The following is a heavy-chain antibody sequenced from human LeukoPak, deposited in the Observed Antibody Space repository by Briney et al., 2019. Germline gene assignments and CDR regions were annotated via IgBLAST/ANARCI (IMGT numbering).Heavy chain of an antibody. Sequence: ASVKVSCKASGYTFTNYGIIWVRQAPGQGLEWLGWVSAYSGNTNYAQKLQGRVTMTTDTSTSTASMELRSLRSDDTAVYYCAISLRGVIHYFDYWGQGTLVTVSS. CDR1: GYTFTNYG. V-gene: IGHV1-18*01. CDR2: VSAYSGNT. D-gene: IGHD3-10*01. CDR3: AISLRGVIHYFDY. J-gene: IGHJ4*02.